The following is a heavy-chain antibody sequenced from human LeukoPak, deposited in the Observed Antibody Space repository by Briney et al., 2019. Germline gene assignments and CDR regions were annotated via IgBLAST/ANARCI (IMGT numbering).Heavy chain of an antibody. V-gene: IGHV1-69*04. Sequence: SVKVSCKASGGTFDNSAISWVRQAPGQGLEWMGRIIPILNIPNYAQKLQGRVTIAADKSTSTAYMELSSLRSDDTAVYYCAREKMEVGYYGLDVWGQGTTVTVSS. D-gene: IGHD1-1*01. CDR2: IIPILNIP. CDR3: AREKMEVGYYGLDV. CDR1: GGTFDNSA. J-gene: IGHJ6*02.